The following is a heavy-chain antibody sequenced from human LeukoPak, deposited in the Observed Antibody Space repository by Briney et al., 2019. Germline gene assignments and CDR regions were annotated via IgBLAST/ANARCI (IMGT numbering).Heavy chain of an antibody. CDR3: AKDLMITMIVVPNGY. J-gene: IGHJ4*02. D-gene: IGHD3-22*01. CDR1: GFTFSSYA. Sequence: PGRSLRLSCAASGFTFSSYAMSWVRQAPGKGLEWVSAISGSGGSTYYADSVKGRFTISRDNSKNTLYLQMNSLRAEDTAVYYCAKDLMITMIVVPNGYWGQGTLVTVSS. CDR2: ISGSGGST. V-gene: IGHV3-23*01.